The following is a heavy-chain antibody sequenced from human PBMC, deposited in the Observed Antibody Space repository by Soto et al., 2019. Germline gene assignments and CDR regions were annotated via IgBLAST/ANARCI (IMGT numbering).Heavy chain of an antibody. CDR2: IYYSGST. CDR1: GGSISTYY. J-gene: IGHJ4*02. V-gene: IGHV4-59*01. CDR3: ARSRGSGWSFDS. Sequence: LSLTCPVSGGSISTYYWSWFRQPPGKGLEWVGYIYYSGSTKYNPSLESRVTISLDTSNNQFSLKLTSLNDADTAVYYCARSRGSGWSFDSWGRGTLVTVSS. D-gene: IGHD6-19*01.